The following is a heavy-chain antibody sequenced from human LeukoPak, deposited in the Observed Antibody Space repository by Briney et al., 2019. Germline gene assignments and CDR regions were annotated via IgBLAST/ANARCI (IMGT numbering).Heavy chain of an antibody. CDR1: GGSISTYY. CDR2: IYHSGSA. CDR3: ARVPPYSSGYGGFDY. J-gene: IGHJ4*02. V-gene: IGHV4-59*01. D-gene: IGHD5-18*01. Sequence: PSETLSLTCTLSGGSISTYYWSWIRQPPGKGLEWIGYIYHSGSANYNPSLKSRVTISVDTSKNQFSLKLSSVTAADTAVYYCARVPPYSSGYGGFDYWGQGTLVTVSS.